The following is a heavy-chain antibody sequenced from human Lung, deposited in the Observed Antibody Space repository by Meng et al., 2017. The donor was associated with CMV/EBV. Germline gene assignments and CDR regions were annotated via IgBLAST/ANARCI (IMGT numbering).Heavy chain of an antibody. Sequence: SXTXSLXXTVSGSSVTSDDYHWSWIRQPPGGALEWIGQIYNTGGRDNYNPSLESRVTMSTDKSKNQFSLQLTSVTAADTAMYFCVTHIVGVGGRGYWGQGTXVTVSS. CDR2: IYNTGGRD. V-gene: IGHV4-61*08. J-gene: IGHJ1*01. CDR3: VTHIVGVGGRGY. D-gene: IGHD1-26*01. CDR1: GSSVTSDDYH.